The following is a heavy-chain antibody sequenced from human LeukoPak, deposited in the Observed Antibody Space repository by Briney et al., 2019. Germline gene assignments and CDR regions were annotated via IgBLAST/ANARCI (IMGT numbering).Heavy chain of an antibody. Sequence: SETLSLTCAVYGGSFCVYYWSWIRQPPGKGLEWIGEINHSGSTNYNPSLKSRVTISVDTSKNQFSLKLSSVTAADTAVYYCARGHRIGSGYPTTPYDYWGQGTLVTVSS. CDR3: ARGHRIGSGYPTTPYDY. J-gene: IGHJ4*02. D-gene: IGHD3-22*01. V-gene: IGHV4-34*01. CDR2: INHSGST. CDR1: GGSFCVYY.